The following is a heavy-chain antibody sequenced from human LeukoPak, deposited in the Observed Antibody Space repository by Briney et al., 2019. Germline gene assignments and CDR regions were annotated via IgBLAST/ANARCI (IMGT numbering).Heavy chain of an antibody. D-gene: IGHD6-19*01. CDR3: ATVAVAGTLAFDI. J-gene: IGHJ3*02. CDR2: IYTSGST. CDR1: GGSFSSYY. Sequence: SETLSLTCTVSGGSFSSYYWSWIRQPPGKGLEWIGRIYTSGSTYYNPSLKSRVTMSVDTSKNQFSLKLSSVTAADTAVYYCATVAVAGTLAFDIWGQGTMVTVSS. V-gene: IGHV4-4*07.